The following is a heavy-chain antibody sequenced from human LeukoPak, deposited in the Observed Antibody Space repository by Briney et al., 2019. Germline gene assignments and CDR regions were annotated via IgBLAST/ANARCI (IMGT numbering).Heavy chain of an antibody. Sequence: PSETLSLTCTVSGGSISSYYWSWIRQPPGKGLEWIGYIYYSGSTYYNPSLKSRVTISVDTSKNQFSLKLSSVTAADTAVYYCARISWAYDSSGYVSYWGQGTLVTVSS. J-gene: IGHJ4*02. CDR2: IYYSGST. CDR3: ARISWAYDSSGYVSY. D-gene: IGHD3-22*01. CDR1: GGSISSYY. V-gene: IGHV4-59*12.